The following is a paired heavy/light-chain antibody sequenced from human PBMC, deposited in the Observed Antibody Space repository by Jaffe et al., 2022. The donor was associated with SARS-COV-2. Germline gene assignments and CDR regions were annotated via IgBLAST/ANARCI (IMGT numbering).Light chain of an antibody. CDR2: DAS. J-gene: IGKJ4*01. Sequence: EIVLTQSPGTLSLSPGERATLSCRASQSVNNYLAWYQQKPGQTPRLLIYDASNRATGIPARFSGSGSGTDFTLTITSLEPEDFALYYCQQRSDWPLTFGGGTKVEIK. V-gene: IGKV3-11*01. CDR1: QSVNNY. CDR3: QQRSDWPLT.
Heavy chain of an antibody. CDR3: ARDRGTYFYSSGRPNWFDP. D-gene: IGHD3-10*01. V-gene: IGHV3-30*04. CDR1: GFTFSTYA. J-gene: IGHJ5*02. Sequence: QVQLVDSGGGVVQPGESLRLSCAASGFTFSTYAMHWVRQAPGKGLEWVALISYDGSHKFYADSVKGRFTISRDNSKDMLYLQMNSLRSEDTAMYYCARDRGTYFYSSGRPNWFDPWGQGTLVTVSS. CDR2: ISYDGSHK.